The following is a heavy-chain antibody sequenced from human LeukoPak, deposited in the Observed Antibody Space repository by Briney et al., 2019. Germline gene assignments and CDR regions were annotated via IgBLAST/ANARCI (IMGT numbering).Heavy chain of an antibody. CDR3: ANEPYCSSTSCYAY. CDR2: ISYDGSNK. D-gene: IGHD2-2*01. V-gene: IGHV3-30*18. CDR1: GFTFSSYG. Sequence: GGSLRLSCAASGFTFSSYGMHWVRQAPGKGLEWVAVISYDGSNKYYADPVKGRFTISRDNSKNTLYLQMNSLRAEDTAVYYCANEPYCSSTSCYAYWGQGTLVTVSS. J-gene: IGHJ4*02.